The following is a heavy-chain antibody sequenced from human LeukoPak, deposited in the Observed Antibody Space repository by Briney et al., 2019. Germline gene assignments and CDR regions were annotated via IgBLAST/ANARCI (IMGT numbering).Heavy chain of an antibody. D-gene: IGHD2-21*02. V-gene: IGHV3-23*01. CDR3: AKDRVPYCGGACYNFDY. Sequence: PGGSLRLSCAASGFTFSSYEMNWVRQAPGKGLEWVSDMSGSGDTSNYADSVKGRFTISRDNSKHTLYLQMNSLRVEDTAIYYCAKDRVPYCGGACYNFDYWGQGTLVTVSS. J-gene: IGHJ4*02. CDR2: MSGSGDTS. CDR1: GFTFSSYE.